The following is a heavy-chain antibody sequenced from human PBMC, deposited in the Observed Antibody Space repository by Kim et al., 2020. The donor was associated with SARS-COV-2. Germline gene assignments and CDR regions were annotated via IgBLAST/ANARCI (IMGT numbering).Heavy chain of an antibody. CDR1: GITFSSLW. CDR2: IKPDGSET. J-gene: IGHJ4*02. CDR3: ARGGAYDLFY. D-gene: IGHD5-12*01. V-gene: IGHV3-7*01. Sequence: GGSLRLSCAASGITFSSLWMTWVRQVPGKGLEWVANIKPDGSETYYLDSLKGRFTISRDNAKNSLYLQMDSLRAEDTAVYYCARGGAYDLFYWGQGALVT.